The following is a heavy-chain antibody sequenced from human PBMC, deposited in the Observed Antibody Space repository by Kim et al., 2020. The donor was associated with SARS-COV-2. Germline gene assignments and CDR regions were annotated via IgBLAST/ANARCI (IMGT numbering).Heavy chain of an antibody. CDR3: ARGVLGYSYGLSWFDP. J-gene: IGHJ5*02. Sequence: GGSLRLSCAASGFTFSSYSMNWVRQAPGKGLEWVSSISSSSSYIYYADSVKGRFTISRDNAKNSLYLQMNSLRAEDTAVYYCARGVLGYSYGLSWFDPWGQGTLVTVSS. CDR1: GFTFSSYS. D-gene: IGHD5-18*01. CDR2: ISSSSSYI. V-gene: IGHV3-21*01.